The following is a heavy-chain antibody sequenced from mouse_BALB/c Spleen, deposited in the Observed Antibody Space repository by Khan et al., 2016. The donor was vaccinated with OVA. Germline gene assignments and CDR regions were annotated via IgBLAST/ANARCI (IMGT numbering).Heavy chain of an antibody. Sequence: VQLQVSGPGLVQPSQSLSITCTVSGFSLTTYGVHWVRQSPGKGLEWLGLIWSGGNTDYNAAFISRLSITKDNSKSHVFFKMKCLEADDTAMYYCARYSYMYDFTYWGQGTLVTVTA. V-gene: IGHV2-2*01. CDR2: IWSGGNT. CDR3: ARYSYMYDFTY. D-gene: IGHD2-14*01. J-gene: IGHJ3*01. CDR1: GFSLTTYG.